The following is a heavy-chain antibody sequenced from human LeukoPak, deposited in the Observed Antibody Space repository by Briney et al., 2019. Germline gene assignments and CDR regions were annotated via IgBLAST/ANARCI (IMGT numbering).Heavy chain of an antibody. V-gene: IGHV1-69*13. CDR2: IIPIFGTA. Sequence: SVKVSCKASGVTFSTNSFSWVRQAPGQGLEWMGGIIPIFGTANYAQKFQGRVTITADESTSTAYMELSSLRSEDTAVYYCASSTYSSSWEGWGQGTLVTVSS. J-gene: IGHJ4*02. D-gene: IGHD6-13*01. CDR1: GVTFSTNS. CDR3: ASSTYSSSWEG.